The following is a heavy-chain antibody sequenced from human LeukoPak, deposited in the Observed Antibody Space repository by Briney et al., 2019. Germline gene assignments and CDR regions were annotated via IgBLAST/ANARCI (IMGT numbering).Heavy chain of an antibody. V-gene: IGHV7-4-1*02. CDR1: GYTFTSYA. CDR2: INTNTGKP. Sequence: ASVKVSCKASGYTFTSYAMNWVGQAPGQGGEWMGWINTNTGKPTYAQGFTGRVVFSLDTSVSTAYLQISSLKAEDTAVYYCARVGGYGDSRYWYFDLWGRGTLVTVSS. J-gene: IGHJ2*01. D-gene: IGHD4-17*01. CDR3: ARVGGYGDSRYWYFDL.